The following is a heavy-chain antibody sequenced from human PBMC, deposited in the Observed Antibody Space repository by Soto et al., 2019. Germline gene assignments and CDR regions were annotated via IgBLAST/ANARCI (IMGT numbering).Heavy chain of an antibody. J-gene: IGHJ4*02. CDR3: VRESESMRTIVTLAY. V-gene: IGHV1-18*01. Sequence: QVQMVQSANEVKRPGASVKVSCKASGYTFTTYGISWVRQAPGQGLEWMGWISAYYGDTKYAPEVQGRVTLTREISTNTAYMELRNLRSDDTAMYFCVRESESMRTIVTLAYWGQGTLVSVSS. CDR1: GYTFTTYG. CDR2: ISAYYGDT. D-gene: IGHD2-15*01.